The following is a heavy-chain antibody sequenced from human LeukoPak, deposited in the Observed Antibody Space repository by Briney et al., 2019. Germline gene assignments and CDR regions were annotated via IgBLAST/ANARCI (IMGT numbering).Heavy chain of an antibody. CDR2: IYYSGST. V-gene: IGHV4-59*12. CDR1: GGSISSYY. Sequence: PSETLSLTCTVSGGSISSYYWSWIRQPPGKGLEWIGYIYYSGSTNYNPSLKSRVTMSVDTSKNQFSLKLSSVTAADTAVYYCARDKESTTDYDFWSGPYYYYYYMDVWGKGTTVTVSS. CDR3: ARDKESTTDYDFWSGPYYYYYYMDV. J-gene: IGHJ6*03. D-gene: IGHD3-3*01.